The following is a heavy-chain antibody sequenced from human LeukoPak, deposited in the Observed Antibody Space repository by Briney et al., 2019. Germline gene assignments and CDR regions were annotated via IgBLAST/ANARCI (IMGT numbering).Heavy chain of an antibody. Sequence: PGGSLRLSCAASGFTVSSNYINWVRQAPGKGLEWVSVIYSGDSTYYADSVKGRFTTSRDNSKNTLYLQMNSLRADDTALYYCSRGYYYGSDWGQGTQVTVSS. CDR3: SRGYYYGSD. J-gene: IGHJ4*02. CDR2: IYSGDST. V-gene: IGHV3-66*01. CDR1: GFTVSSNY. D-gene: IGHD3-10*01.